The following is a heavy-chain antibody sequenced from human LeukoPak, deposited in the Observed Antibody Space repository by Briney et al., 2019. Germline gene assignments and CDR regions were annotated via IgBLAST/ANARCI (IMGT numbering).Heavy chain of an antibody. V-gene: IGHV4-39*01. J-gene: IGHJ4*02. CDR1: GGSISSSSYY. CDR2: IYYSGST. CDR3: ARHTGLLCDY. Sequence: SETLSLTCTVSGGSISSSSYYWGWIRQPPGKGLEWIGSIYYSGSTYYNPSLKSRVTTSVDTSKNQFSLKLSSVTAADTAVYYCARHTGLLCDYWGQGTLVTVSS. D-gene: IGHD3-10*01.